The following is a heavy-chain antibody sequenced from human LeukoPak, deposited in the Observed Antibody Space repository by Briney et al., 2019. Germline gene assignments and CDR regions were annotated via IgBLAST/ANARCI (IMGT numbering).Heavy chain of an antibody. CDR3: AKKSSLGQIVAAGMGDY. V-gene: IGHV3-23*01. CDR1: GFTFSSYA. J-gene: IGHJ4*02. D-gene: IGHD6-13*01. CDR2: ISGSGGST. Sequence: GGSLRLSCAASGFTFSSYAMSWVRQAPGKGLEWVSAISGSGGSTYYADSVKGRFTISRDNSKNTLYLQMNSLRPEDTAMYYCAKKSSLGQIVAAGMGDYWGQGTLVTVSS.